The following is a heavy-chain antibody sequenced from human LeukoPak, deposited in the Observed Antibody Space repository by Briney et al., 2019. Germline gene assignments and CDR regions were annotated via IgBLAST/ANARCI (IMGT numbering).Heavy chain of an antibody. CDR3: ARLGYDILTGHDY. Sequence: PSETLSLTCAVSGYSISSGYYYGWIRQPPGKGLEWIGSIYHSGSTYYNPSLKSRVTISVDTSKNQFSLKLSSVTAADTAVYYCARLGYDILTGHDYWGQGTLVTVSS. CDR2: IYHSGST. J-gene: IGHJ4*02. V-gene: IGHV4-38-2*01. D-gene: IGHD3-9*01. CDR1: GYSISSGYY.